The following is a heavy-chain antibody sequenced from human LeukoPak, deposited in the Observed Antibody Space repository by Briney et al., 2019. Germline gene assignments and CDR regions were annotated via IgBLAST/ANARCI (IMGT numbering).Heavy chain of an antibody. CDR2: ISWNSGSI. D-gene: IGHD3-3*01. V-gene: IGHV3-9*01. CDR3: ARDRGYYDFGIDY. CDR1: GFTFDDYA. Sequence: SGGSLRLSCAASGFTFDDYAMHWVRQAPGKGLEWVSGISWNSGSIGYADSVKGRFTISRDNAKNSLYLQMNSLRAEDTAVYYCARDRGYYDFGIDYWGQGTLVTVSS. J-gene: IGHJ4*02.